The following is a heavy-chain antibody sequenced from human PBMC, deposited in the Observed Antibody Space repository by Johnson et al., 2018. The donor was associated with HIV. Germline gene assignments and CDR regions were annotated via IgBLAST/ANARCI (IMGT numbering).Heavy chain of an antibody. CDR2: ISYDGSNK. V-gene: IGHV3-30*04. CDR1: GFTFSSYV. J-gene: IGHJ3*02. Sequence: QVQLVESGGGVVQPGRSLRLSCAASGFTFSSYVMHWVRQAPGKGPEWVAFISYDGSNKYYADSVKGRFTISRDNSKNTLYLQMNSLRAEDTAVYYCARGGYAVVAKPFGAFDIWGQGTMVTVSS. CDR3: ARGGYAVVAKPFGAFDI. D-gene: IGHD2-21*01.